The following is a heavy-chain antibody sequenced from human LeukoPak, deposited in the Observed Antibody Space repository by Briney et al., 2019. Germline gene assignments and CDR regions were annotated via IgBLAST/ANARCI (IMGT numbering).Heavy chain of an antibody. CDR3: ARDPNGDYIGAFDN. D-gene: IGHD4-17*01. Sequence: GGSLRLSCAASGFIFREYAMTWVRQAPGKGLGWVSSITASDYTTYADSVKGRFTISRDNSKNTLYLQMDSLRGDDTALYHCARDPNGDYIGAFDNWGQGTMVTVSS. CDR2: ITASDYTT. J-gene: IGHJ3*02. V-gene: IGHV3-23*01. CDR1: GFIFREYA.